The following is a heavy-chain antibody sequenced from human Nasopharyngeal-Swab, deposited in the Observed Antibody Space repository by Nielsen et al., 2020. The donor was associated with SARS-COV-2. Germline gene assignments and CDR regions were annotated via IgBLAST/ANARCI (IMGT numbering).Heavy chain of an antibody. J-gene: IGHJ4*02. D-gene: IGHD6-6*01. CDR2: ISGSGGST. V-gene: IGHV3-23*01. Sequence: GESLKISCAASGFTFSSYAMSWVRQAPGKGLEWVSAISGSGGSTYYADSVKGWFTISRDNSKNTLYLQMNSLRAEDTAVYYCARDGGEYSSSWLVDYWGQGTLVTVSS. CDR3: ARDGGEYSSSWLVDY. CDR1: GFTFSSYA.